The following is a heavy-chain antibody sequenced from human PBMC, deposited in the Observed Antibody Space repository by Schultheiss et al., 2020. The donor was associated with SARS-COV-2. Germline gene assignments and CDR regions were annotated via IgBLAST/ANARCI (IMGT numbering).Heavy chain of an antibody. CDR3: ARHPTLWYGMDV. CDR2: IYYSGST. Sequence: GSLRLSCAASGFTFSSYSMNWVRQAPGKGLEWIGSIYYSGSTYYNPSLKSRVTISVDTSKNQFSLKLSSVTAADTAVYYCARHPTLWYGMDVCGQGTTVTVSS. V-gene: IGHV4-38-2*01. CDR1: GFTFSSYS. J-gene: IGHJ6*02.